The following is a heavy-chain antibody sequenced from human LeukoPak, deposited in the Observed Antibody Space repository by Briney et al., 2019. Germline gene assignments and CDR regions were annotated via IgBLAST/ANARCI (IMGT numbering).Heavy chain of an antibody. J-gene: IGHJ4*02. D-gene: IGHD1-20*01. CDR3: ARPSVTGTGGYFDY. CDR2: ISSSSSYI. CDR1: GFTFSSYS. Sequence: PGRSLRLSCAASGFTFSSYSMNWVRQAPGKGLEWVSSISSSSSYIYYADSVKGRFTISRDNAKNSLYLQMNSLRAEDTAVYYCARPSVTGTGGYFDYWGQGTLVTVSS. V-gene: IGHV3-21*01.